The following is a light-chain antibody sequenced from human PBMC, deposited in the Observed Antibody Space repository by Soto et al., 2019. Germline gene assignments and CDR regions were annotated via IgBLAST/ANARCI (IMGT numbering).Light chain of an antibody. J-gene: IGKJ1*01. CDR3: QQSYRNPRT. CDR2: GAS. V-gene: IGKV1-39*01. CDR1: QDIRNY. Sequence: DIQMTQSPSSLSPSVGDKVTITCRASQDIRNYLNWYQQKPGKAPKVLIFGASSLYTGVPKRFSGSGFGTEFTLTISSLQPEDFATYYCQQSYRNPRTFGLGTRVEIK.